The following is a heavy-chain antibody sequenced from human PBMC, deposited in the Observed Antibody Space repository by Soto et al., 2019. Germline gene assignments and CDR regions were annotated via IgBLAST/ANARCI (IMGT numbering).Heavy chain of an antibody. J-gene: IGHJ2*01. Sequence: QVQLQESGPGLVKPSETLSLTCAVFGGSISPAGYYWSWIRQHPEKGLEWIGYIFYSGTTYYNPSLKSRLTISVDTSKTPFSLKLTSVTAADTAVYHCARELTGAWYFDVWGRGTLVTVSS. V-gene: IGHV4-31*11. CDR3: ARELTGAWYFDV. CDR2: IFYSGTT. CDR1: GGSISPAGYY.